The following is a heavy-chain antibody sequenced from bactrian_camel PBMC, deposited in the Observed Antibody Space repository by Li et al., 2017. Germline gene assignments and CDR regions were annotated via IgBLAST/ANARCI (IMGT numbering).Heavy chain of an antibody. CDR2: INRSGGST. Sequence: QLVESGGGLVQAGGSLRLSCTASGLTFEHYTLAWLRQAPGKELEWVSTINRSGGSTYYADSMKGRFASSRDDANNALYLQIYSLKTEDTAVYYCAAVEPSRYYSGYVTGGYNYWGQGTQ. V-gene: IGHV3-1*01. D-gene: IGHD3*01. CDR1: GLTFEHYT. J-gene: IGHJ4*01. CDR3: AAVEPSRYYSGYVTGGYNY.